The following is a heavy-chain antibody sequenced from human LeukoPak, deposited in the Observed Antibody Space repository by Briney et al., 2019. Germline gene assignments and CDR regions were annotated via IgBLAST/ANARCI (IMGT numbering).Heavy chain of an antibody. Sequence: GESLRISCKASGYTFTGYYMHWVRQAPGQGLEWMGWINPNSGGTNYAQKFQGRVTMTRDTSISTAYMELSRLRSDDTAVYYCARDSGTGTTLYYYGMDVWGQGTTVTVSS. D-gene: IGHD1-1*01. V-gene: IGHV1-2*02. CDR2: INPNSGGT. CDR3: ARDSGTGTTLYYYGMDV. J-gene: IGHJ6*02. CDR1: GYTFTGYY.